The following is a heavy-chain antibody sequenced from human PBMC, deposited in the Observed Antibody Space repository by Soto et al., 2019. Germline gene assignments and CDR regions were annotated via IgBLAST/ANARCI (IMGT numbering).Heavy chain of an antibody. D-gene: IGHD2-15*01. CDR3: AGLRGYAGSAIDY. CDR1: GGSIISGY. V-gene: IGHV4-59*01. J-gene: IGHJ4*02. CDR2: ISHSGNT. Sequence: PSETLSLTWTVSGGSIISGYRSLIRQPPGKGLEWIGYISHSGNTTYNPSVKSRVTLSVDTPKNQFSLRLSAVTPADTAVYYCAGLRGYAGSAIDYWGQGTMVTVAS.